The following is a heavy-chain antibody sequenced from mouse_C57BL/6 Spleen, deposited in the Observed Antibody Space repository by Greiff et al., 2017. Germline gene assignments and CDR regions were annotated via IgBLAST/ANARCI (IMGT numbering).Heavy chain of an antibody. D-gene: IGHD1-1*01. CDR1: GYAFTNYL. J-gene: IGHJ4*01. CDR2: INPGSGGT. CDR3: ARGGFTTVVATRDYAMDY. Sequence: VKLMESGAELVRPGTSVKVSCKASGYAFTNYLIEWVKQRPGQGLEWIGVINPGSGGTNYNEKFKGKATLTADKSSSTAYMQLSSLTSEDSAVYFCARGGFTTVVATRDYAMDYWGQGTSVTVSS. V-gene: IGHV1-54*01.